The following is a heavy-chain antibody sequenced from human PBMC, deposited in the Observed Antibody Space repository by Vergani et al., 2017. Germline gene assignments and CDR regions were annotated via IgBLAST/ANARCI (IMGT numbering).Heavy chain of an antibody. CDR3: ATELDTVATILDPRSGAFHI. V-gene: IGHV1-24*01. CDR1: GYTLTELS. Sequence: QVQLVQSGAEVKKPGASVKVSCKVSGYTLTELSMHWVRQAPGKGLEWMGGFDPEDGETIYAQKFQGRVTMTEDTSTDTAYMELSSLRSEDTAVYYCATELDTVATILDPRSGAFHIWGQGTMVTVSS. CDR2: FDPEDGET. D-gene: IGHD5-12*01. J-gene: IGHJ3*02.